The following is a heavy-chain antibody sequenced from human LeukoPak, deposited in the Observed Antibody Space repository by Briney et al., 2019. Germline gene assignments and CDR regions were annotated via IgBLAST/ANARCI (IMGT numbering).Heavy chain of an antibody. CDR1: GASIRSGDYY. Sequence: SETLSLTCTVSGASIRSGDYYWSWIRQPPGKGLEWIGYIYDSGSTYYNPSLESRITISVDTSENRFSLKLSSVTATDTAVYYCARDCSGGSCYGAFDIWGQGTMVTVSS. D-gene: IGHD2-15*01. J-gene: IGHJ3*02. V-gene: IGHV4-30-4*01. CDR2: IYDSGST. CDR3: ARDCSGGSCYGAFDI.